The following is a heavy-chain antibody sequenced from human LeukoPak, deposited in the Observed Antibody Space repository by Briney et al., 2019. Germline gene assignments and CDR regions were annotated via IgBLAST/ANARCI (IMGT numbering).Heavy chain of an antibody. CDR1: GGSISSYY. D-gene: IGHD4-23*01. CDR2: IYYSGST. J-gene: IGHJ4*02. V-gene: IGHV4-59*01. CDR3: ARGYGGLLDY. Sequence: SETLSLTCTVSGGSISSYYWSWIRQPPGKGLEWIGYIYYSGSTNYNPSLKSRVTISVDTSKNQFSLKLSSVTAADTAVYYCARGYGGLLDYWGQGTLVTVSS.